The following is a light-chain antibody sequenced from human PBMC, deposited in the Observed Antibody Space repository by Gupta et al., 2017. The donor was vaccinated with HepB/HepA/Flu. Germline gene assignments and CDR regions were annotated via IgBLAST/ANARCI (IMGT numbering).Light chain of an antibody. J-gene: IGLJ2*01. V-gene: IGLV3-19*01. Sequence: SSQLTPHPAVSIASGQSVRLTCQGDSLRSYYASWYQQKPGQAPVLVIYGKNNRPSGIPDRFSGSSSGNTASLTITGAQAEDEADYYCNSRDSSGNHVVFGGGTKLTVL. CDR2: GKN. CDR1: SLRSYY. CDR3: NSRDSSGNHVV.